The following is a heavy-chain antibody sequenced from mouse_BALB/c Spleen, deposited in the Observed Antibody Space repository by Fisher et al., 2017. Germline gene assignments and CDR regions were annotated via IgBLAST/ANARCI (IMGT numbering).Heavy chain of an antibody. J-gene: IGHJ4*01. V-gene: IGHV5-12-1*01. Sequence: RFTISRDNAKNTLYLQMSSLKSEDTAMYYCASGGYGKLLAMDYWGQGTSVTVSS. D-gene: IGHD2-1*01. CDR3: ASGGYGKLLAMDY.